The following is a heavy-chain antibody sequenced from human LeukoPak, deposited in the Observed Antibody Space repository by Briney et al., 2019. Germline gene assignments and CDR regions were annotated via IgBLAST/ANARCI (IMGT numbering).Heavy chain of an antibody. Sequence: GASVKVSCKASGYTFTSYYMHWVRQAPGQGLEWMGWINPNSGGTNYAQKFQGRVTMTRDTSISTAYMELSRLRSDDTAVYYCARGGPGIVVVKPFDPWGQGTLVTVSS. D-gene: IGHD3-22*01. CDR3: ARGGPGIVVVKPFDP. J-gene: IGHJ5*02. CDR2: INPNSGGT. CDR1: GYTFTSYY. V-gene: IGHV1-2*02.